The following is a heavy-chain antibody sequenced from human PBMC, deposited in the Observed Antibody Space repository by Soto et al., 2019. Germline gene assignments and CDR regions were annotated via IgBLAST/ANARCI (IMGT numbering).Heavy chain of an antibody. CDR3: ARHVRTYSSSWYGYFQH. D-gene: IGHD6-13*01. CDR1: GGSISSSSYY. J-gene: IGHJ1*01. V-gene: IGHV4-39*01. Sequence: SETLSLTCTVSGGSISSSSYYWGWIGQPPGKGLEWIGSIYYSGSTYYNPSLKSRVTISVDTSKNQFSLKLSSVTAADTAVYYCARHVRTYSSSWYGYFQHWGQGTLVTVSS. CDR2: IYYSGST.